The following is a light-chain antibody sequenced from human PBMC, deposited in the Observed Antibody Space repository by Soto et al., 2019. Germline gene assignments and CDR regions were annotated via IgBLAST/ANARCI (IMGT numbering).Light chain of an antibody. CDR3: QQFASSPLT. CDR1: QSVGRNY. CDR2: TAS. J-gene: IGKJ4*01. Sequence: ETVLTQSPGTLSLSPGDRATLSCRSSQSVGRNYVAWYQQKPGQAPRLLIHTASSRVAGIPDRFSGSGSGTDFTLTISRLEPEDFAVYYCQQFASSPLTFGGGTKV. V-gene: IGKV3-20*01.